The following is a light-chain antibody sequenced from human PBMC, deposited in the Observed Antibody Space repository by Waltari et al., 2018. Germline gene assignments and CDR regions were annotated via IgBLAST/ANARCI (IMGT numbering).Light chain of an antibody. CDR3: QQYNRWPPIT. J-gene: IGKJ5*01. Sequence: VVLTQSPATLSVSPGESAIISCRASQSVSSNLAWYQQKPGQAPRLLIYDASTRASSIPARFRGSGSGTEFTLTINSLQSEDSATYYCQQYNRWPPITFDQGTRLDIK. CDR1: QSVSSN. CDR2: DAS. V-gene: IGKV3-15*01.